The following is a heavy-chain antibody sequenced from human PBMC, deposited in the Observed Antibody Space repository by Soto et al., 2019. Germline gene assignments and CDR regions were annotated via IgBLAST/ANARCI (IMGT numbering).Heavy chain of an antibody. CDR1: GFTFSSNA. D-gene: IGHD3-9*01. CDR2: ISGRSSNI. J-gene: IGHJ4*02. Sequence: GGSLRLSCAASGFTFSSNAMSWVRQAPGKGLEWVSSISGRSSNIYYADSVKGRFTTSRDNSKNTLYLQMNSLKTEDTAVYYCARGPDSSTSYYGPFEYWGQGILVTVSS. V-gene: IGHV3-23*01. CDR3: ARGPDSSTSYYGPFEY.